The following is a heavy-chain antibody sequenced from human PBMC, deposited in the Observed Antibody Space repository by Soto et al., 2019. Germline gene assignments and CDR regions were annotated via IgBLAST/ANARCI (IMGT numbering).Heavy chain of an antibody. Sequence: ASVKVSCKVSGYSLTELSIHWVRQAPGEGLEWMGGYDLEKGETIYAQKFQGRVTMTEDSPADTPYMELRSLRSDDTAVYYCARDLGGRSPYYYDMDVWGQGTTVTVS. V-gene: IGHV1-24*01. CDR1: GYSLTELS. CDR3: ARDLGGRSPYYYDMDV. D-gene: IGHD2-15*01. J-gene: IGHJ6*02. CDR2: YDLEKGET.